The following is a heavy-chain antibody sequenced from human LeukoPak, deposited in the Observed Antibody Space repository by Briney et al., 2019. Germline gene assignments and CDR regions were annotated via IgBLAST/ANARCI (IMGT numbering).Heavy chain of an antibody. CDR3: TRQGVYYSDSSAFYY. CDR1: GYRFSNYW. D-gene: IGHD3-22*01. V-gene: IGHV5-51*01. Sequence: GASLKISCKTSGYRFSNYWIGWVRQMPGKGLELIGAIYPGDSDTRYSLSFQGQVTISADKSTTTSYLQWTSLRASDTATYFCTRQGVYYSDSSAFYYWGQGTLVTVSS. J-gene: IGHJ4*02. CDR2: IYPGDSDT.